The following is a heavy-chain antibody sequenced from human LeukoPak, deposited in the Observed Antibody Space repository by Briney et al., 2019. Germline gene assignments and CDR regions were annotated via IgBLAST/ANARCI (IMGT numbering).Heavy chain of an antibody. Sequence: GGSLRLSCAASGFTFSSCAMSWDRQAPGKGLEWVSGIIGSGGRTYYADSVKGRFTISRDNSKNTLSLQMTSLRAEDTAVYYCAKDYDFWSGYYPLWGQGTLVTVSS. D-gene: IGHD3-3*01. CDR2: IIGSGGRT. J-gene: IGHJ4*02. V-gene: IGHV3-23*01. CDR1: GFTFSSCA. CDR3: AKDYDFWSGYYPL.